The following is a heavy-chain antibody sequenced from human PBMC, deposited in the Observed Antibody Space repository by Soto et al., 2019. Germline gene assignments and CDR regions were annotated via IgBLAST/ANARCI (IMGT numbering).Heavy chain of an antibody. CDR2: ISGAGGVT. CDR1: GFTFNQYA. CDR3: AIGGCARSSCSCDW. J-gene: IGHJ4*02. V-gene: IGHV3-23*01. D-gene: IGHD6-13*01. Sequence: ELQVLESGGGLVQSGGSLRLSCAASGFTFNQYAMNWVRQAPGKGLDWVSAISGAGGVTEYADSVQGRFTISRDNSKKTVYLDMNSLRVEDTAIYYCAIGGCARSSCSCDWWGQGTLVTVS.